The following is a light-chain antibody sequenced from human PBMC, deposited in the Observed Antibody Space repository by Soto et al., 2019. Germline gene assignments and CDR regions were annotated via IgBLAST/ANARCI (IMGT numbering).Light chain of an antibody. CDR1: QSLTTTF. CDR2: GAS. J-gene: IGKJ5*01. CDR3: QQHDTSPRT. Sequence: EIVLTQSPGTLSLSPGERATLSCRASQSLTTTFLAWYQQKPGQAPRLLIYGASNRATGIPDRFSGSGSGTDFTLIITRPEPEDFAMYYCQQHDTSPRTFGQGTRLEIK. V-gene: IGKV3-20*01.